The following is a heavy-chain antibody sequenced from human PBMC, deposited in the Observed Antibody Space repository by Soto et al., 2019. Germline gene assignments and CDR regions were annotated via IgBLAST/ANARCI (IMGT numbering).Heavy chain of an antibody. CDR1: GFTFSSYL. CDR3: ASVRMAGDVNI. CDR2: INSDVSST. V-gene: IGHV3-74*01. Sequence: EVQLVESGGGLVQPGWSLRLSCAASGFTFSSYLMHWVRQAPGKGLVWVSRINSDVSSTTYADSVKGRFTISRDSAKNTLYLQMNSLRAEDTYVYYCASVRMAGDVNIWGQGTMVTVSS. D-gene: IGHD6-19*01. J-gene: IGHJ3*02.